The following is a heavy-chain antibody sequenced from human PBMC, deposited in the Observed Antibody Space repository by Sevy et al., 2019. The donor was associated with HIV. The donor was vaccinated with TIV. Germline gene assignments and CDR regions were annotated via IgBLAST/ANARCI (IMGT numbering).Heavy chain of an antibody. D-gene: IGHD5-12*01. CDR1: GGTFSSYA. CDR2: IIPIFGTA. Sequence: ASVKVSCKASGGTFSSYAISWVRQAPGQGLEWMGGIIPIFGTANYAQKFQGRVTITADESTSTAYMELSSLRSEDTAVYHCARGARGYSGYDSYYFDYWGQGTLVTVSS. J-gene: IGHJ4*02. CDR3: ARGARGYSGYDSYYFDY. V-gene: IGHV1-69*13.